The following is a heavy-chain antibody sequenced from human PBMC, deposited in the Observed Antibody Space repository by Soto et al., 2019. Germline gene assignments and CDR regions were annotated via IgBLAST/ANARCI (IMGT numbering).Heavy chain of an antibody. CDR3: ATSLWFGTQPEI. D-gene: IGHD3-10*01. V-gene: IGHV4-34*01. Sequence: SETLSLTCAVYGGSFSNNYWTWFRQPPGKGLEWIGEISPSGTTKYIPSLKSRGTISVDTSRKQFFLKVASVSAADTAVYYCATSLWFGTQPEIWGPGTLVTVSS. CDR2: ISPSGTT. CDR1: GGSFSNNY. J-gene: IGHJ4*02.